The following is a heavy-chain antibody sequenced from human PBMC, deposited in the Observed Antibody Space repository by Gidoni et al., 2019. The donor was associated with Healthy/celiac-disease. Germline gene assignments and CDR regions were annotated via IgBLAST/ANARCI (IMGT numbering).Heavy chain of an antibody. CDR2: IYNDGSKK. J-gene: IGHJ4*02. D-gene: IGHD6-19*01. V-gene: IGHV3-30*01. Sequence: QVQLVESGGGVVQPVRSLRLTCASAGFTFSSYAMHWVRQAPGKGLEWVAVIYNDGSKKYYADSVKGRFIISRDNSKNTLYLQMNSLRAEDTAVYYCARDGVKQWLAYFDYWGQGTLVTVSS. CDR3: ARDGVKQWLAYFDY. CDR1: GFTFSSYA.